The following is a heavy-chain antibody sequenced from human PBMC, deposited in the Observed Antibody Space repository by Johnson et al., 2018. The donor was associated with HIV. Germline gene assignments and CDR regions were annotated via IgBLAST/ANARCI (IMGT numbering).Heavy chain of an antibody. CDR2: IGRSGSTF. J-gene: IGHJ3*02. CDR1: GFTVSSNY. CDR3: ARHRAAVLWFREGDTFDI. Sequence: QMHLVESGGGLVQPGRSLRLSCAASGFTVSSNYMSWVRQAPGKGLEWVSYIGRSGSTFYYADSVKGRFTISRDNAKNSLYLQMNSLRAEDTAVYYCARHRAAVLWFREGDTFDIWGQGTMVTVSS. D-gene: IGHD3-10*01. V-gene: IGHV3-11*04.